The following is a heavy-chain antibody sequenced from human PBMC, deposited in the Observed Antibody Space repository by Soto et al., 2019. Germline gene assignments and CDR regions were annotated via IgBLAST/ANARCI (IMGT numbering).Heavy chain of an antibody. CDR2: FDPEDGET. V-gene: IGHV1-24*01. D-gene: IGHD1-20*01. CDR3: ATVLVTGTTFWFDP. Sequence: ASVKVSCKVSGYTLTELSMHWVRQAPGKGLEWMGGFDPEDGETIYAQKFQGRVTMTEDTSTDTAYMELSSLGSEDTAVYYCATVLVTGTTFWFDPWGQGTLVTVSS. J-gene: IGHJ5*02. CDR1: GYTLTELS.